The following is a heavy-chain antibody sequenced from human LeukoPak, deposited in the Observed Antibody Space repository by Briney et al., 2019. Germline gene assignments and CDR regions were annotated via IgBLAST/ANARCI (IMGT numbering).Heavy chain of an antibody. D-gene: IGHD3-22*01. CDR2: ISYDGSNK. J-gene: IGHJ4*02. CDR3: ARDPSDGSGYYNGYFDY. V-gene: IGHV3-30*03. Sequence: PGGSLRLSCAASGFTFSSYGMHWVRQAPGKGLEWVAVISYDGSNKYYADSVKGRFTISRDNSKNTLYLQMNSLRAEDTAVYYCARDPSDGSGYYNGYFDYWGQGTLVTVSS. CDR1: GFTFSSYG.